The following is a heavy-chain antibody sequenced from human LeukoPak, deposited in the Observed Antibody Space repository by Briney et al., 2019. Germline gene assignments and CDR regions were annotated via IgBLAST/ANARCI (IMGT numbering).Heavy chain of an antibody. V-gene: IGHV4-4*07. CDR2: IYTSGIT. CDR3: SRAVEPNGRSLDS. Sequence: SETLSLTCTVSGGSISSYFWGWIRQAAGKGLEWIGRIYTSGITNYNPSLKSRVTMSVDTSKNQFSLRLTSVTAADTAVYYCSRAVEPNGRSLDSWGQGTLVTVSS. D-gene: IGHD6-19*01. CDR1: GGSISSYF. J-gene: IGHJ4*02.